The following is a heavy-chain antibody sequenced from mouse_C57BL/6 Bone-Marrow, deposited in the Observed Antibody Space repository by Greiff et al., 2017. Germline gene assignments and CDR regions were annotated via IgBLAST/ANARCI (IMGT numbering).Heavy chain of an antibody. CDR3: SRHRVTVVVDY. D-gene: IGHD1-1*01. V-gene: IGHV2-6-1*01. J-gene: IGHJ2*01. CDR2: IWRDGST. Sequence: QVQLKESGPGLVAPSQSLSITCTVSGFSLTSYCVHWVRQPPGKGLEWLVVIWRDGSTTYNSALKSRLSISTNNSKSQVFLKMNSLQTDDTAMYYCSRHRVTVVVDYWGQGTTLTVSS. CDR1: GFSLTSYC.